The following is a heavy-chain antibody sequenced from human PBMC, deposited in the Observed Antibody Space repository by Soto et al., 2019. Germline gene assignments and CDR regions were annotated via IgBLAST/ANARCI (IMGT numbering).Heavy chain of an antibody. D-gene: IGHD6-6*01. CDR3: ARTHPVLSSSSANPIGFYYYYYGMDV. CDR2: ISYDGSNK. CDR1: GFTFSSYA. J-gene: IGHJ6*02. V-gene: IGHV3-30-3*01. Sequence: PVGSLRLSCAASGFTFSSYAMHWVRQAPGKGLEWVAVISYDGSNKYYADSVKGRFTISRDNSKNTLYLQMNSLRAEDTAVYYCARTHPVLSSSSANPIGFYYYYYGMDVWGQGTTVTVSS.